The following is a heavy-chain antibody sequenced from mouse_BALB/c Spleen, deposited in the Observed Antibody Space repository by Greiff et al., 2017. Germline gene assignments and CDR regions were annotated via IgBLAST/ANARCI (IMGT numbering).Heavy chain of an antibody. CDR2: INPSSGYT. V-gene: IGHV1-4*02. Sequence: VQLKESAAELARPGASVKMSCKASGYTFTSYTMHWVKQRPGQGLEWIGYINPSSGYTEYNQKFKDKTTLTADKSSSTAYMQLSSLTSEDSAVYYCARTGGFAYWGQGTLVTVSA. CDR1: GYTFTSYT. J-gene: IGHJ3*01. CDR3: ARTGGFAY.